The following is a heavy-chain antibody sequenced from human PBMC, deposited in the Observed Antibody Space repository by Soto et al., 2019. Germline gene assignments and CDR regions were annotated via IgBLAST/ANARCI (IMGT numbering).Heavy chain of an antibody. J-gene: IGHJ4*02. CDR3: ARDGGTHYYNSRGCIVY. Sequence: QVQLVQSGAEVKKPGASVKVSCKASGYTFIDYYIHWVRQAPGQGLEWMGWINPSNGGTKFAQKFQGRVTMTRYTSIGTAYMELITLQSDDTAVYYCARDGGTHYYNSRGCIVYGGQGALVTVSS. CDR2: INPSNGGT. D-gene: IGHD3-22*01. V-gene: IGHV1-2*02. CDR1: GYTFIDYY.